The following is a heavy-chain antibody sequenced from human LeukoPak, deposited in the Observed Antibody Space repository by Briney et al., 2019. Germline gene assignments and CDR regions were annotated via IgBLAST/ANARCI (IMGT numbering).Heavy chain of an antibody. J-gene: IGHJ4*02. Sequence: SETPSLACTVSGGSISSYYWSWIRQPPGKGLEWIGYIYYSGSTNYNPSLKSRVTISVDTSKNQFSLKLSSVTAADTAVYYCARGGIVATIPDFDYWGQGTLVTVSS. CDR3: ARGGIVATIPDFDY. D-gene: IGHD5-12*01. V-gene: IGHV4-59*01. CDR1: GGSISSYY. CDR2: IYYSGST.